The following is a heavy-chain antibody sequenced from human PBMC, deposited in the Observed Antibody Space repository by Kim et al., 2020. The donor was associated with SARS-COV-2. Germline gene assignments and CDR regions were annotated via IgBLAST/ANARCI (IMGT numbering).Heavy chain of an antibody. CDR3: ARGSPYDFWSGYPGDYYYGMDV. CDR1: GFTFSSYS. Sequence: GGSLRLSCAASGFTFSSYSMNWVRQAPGKGLEWVSYISSSSTIYYADSVKGRFTISRDNAKNSLYLQMNSLRDEDTAVYYCARGSPYDFWSGYPGDYYYGMDVWGQGTTVTVSS. J-gene: IGHJ6*02. D-gene: IGHD3-3*01. CDR2: ISSSSTI. V-gene: IGHV3-48*02.